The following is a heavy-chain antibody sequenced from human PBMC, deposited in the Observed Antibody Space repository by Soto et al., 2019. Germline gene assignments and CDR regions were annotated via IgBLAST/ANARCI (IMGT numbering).Heavy chain of an antibody. CDR3: AKPIVVVPAAIFSPRPTRAFDI. CDR1: GFTFCRFA. V-gene: IGHV3-23*01. CDR2: ISGWGGCP. J-gene: IGHJ3*02. D-gene: IGHD2-2*01. Sequence: GSLRPFCSGPGFTFCRFAMSWGRPASGEGPEWGSGISGWGGCPFFAGSVKGRFTISRDNSKNPLYLQMNGLRAEDTAVYYCAKPIVVVPAAIFSPRPTRAFDIWGQGTMVTVSS.